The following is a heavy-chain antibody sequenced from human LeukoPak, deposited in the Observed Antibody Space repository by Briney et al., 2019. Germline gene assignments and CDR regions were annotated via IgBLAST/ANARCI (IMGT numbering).Heavy chain of an antibody. V-gene: IGHV4-38-2*02. CDR2: IYHSGST. D-gene: IGHD1-26*01. CDR1: GYSISSGYY. J-gene: IGHJ5*02. Sequence: SETLSLTCTVSGYSISSGYYWGWIRQPPGKGLEWIGSIYHSGSTYYNPSLKSRVPISVDTSKNQFSLKLSSVTAADTAVYYCARGSGIVGATNWFDPWGQGTLVTVSS. CDR3: ARGSGIVGATNWFDP.